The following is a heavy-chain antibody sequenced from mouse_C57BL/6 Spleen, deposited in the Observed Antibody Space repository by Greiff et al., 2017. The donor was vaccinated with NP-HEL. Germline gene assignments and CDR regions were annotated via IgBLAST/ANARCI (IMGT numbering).Heavy chain of an antibody. Sequence: VQLQQSGAELVRPGASVKLSCTASGFNIKDYYMHWVKQRPEQGLEWIGRIDPEDGDTEYAPKFQGKATMTADTSSNTAYLQLSSLTSEDTAVYYCTPTVVAEDAMDYWGQGTSVTVSS. CDR1: GFNIKDYY. V-gene: IGHV14-1*01. CDR2: IDPEDGDT. J-gene: IGHJ4*01. CDR3: TPTVVAEDAMDY. D-gene: IGHD1-1*01.